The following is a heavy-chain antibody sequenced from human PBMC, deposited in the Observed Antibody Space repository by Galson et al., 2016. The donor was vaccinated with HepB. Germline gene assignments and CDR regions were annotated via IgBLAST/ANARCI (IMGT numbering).Heavy chain of an antibody. D-gene: IGHD3-22*01. CDR2: IWYDGNNK. CDR1: GFTFSSSA. CDR3: ARGYESESFFFFDF. V-gene: IGHV3-33*01. Sequence: SLRLSCAASGFTFSSSAMHWVRQAPGKGLEWVAVIWYDGNNKFYADSVRGRFTISRDNSNNTLYLQMNSLRAEDTAVYYCARGYESESFFFFDFWGQGTLVAVSS. J-gene: IGHJ4*02.